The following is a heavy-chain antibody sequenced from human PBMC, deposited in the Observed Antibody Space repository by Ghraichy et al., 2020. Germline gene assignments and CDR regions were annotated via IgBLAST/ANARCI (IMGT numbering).Heavy chain of an antibody. CDR2: INHSGST. CDR3: ARGRGWELHPPSENWFDP. D-gene: IGHD1-26*01. V-gene: IGHV4-34*01. CDR1: GGSFSGYY. J-gene: IGHJ5*02. Sequence: GSLRLSCAVYGGSFSGYYWSWIRQPPGKGLEWIGEINHSGSTNYNPSLKSRVTISVDTSKNQFSLKLSSVTAADTAVYYCARGRGWELHPPSENWFDPWGQGTLVTVSS.